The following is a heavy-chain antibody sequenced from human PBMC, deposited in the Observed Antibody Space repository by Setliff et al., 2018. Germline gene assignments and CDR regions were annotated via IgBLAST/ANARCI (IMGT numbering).Heavy chain of an antibody. V-gene: IGHV4-39*07. CDR3: ARGGKILEWLYAHDY. J-gene: IGHJ4*02. CDR1: GGSISSSSYY. CDR2: IYYSGST. D-gene: IGHD3-3*01. Sequence: PSETLSLTCTVSGGSISSSSYYRGWIRQPPGKGLEWIGSIYYSGSTYYNPSLKSRVTISVDTSKNQFSLKLSSVTAADTAVYYCARGGKILEWLYAHDYWGQGTLVTVSS.